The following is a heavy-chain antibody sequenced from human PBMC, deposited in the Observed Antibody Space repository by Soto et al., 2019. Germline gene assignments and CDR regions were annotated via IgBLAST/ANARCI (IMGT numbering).Heavy chain of an antibody. J-gene: IGHJ4*02. Sequence: GGSLRLSCGASGVTFRNAWMSLVRQAPGKGLEWVGRIKAKPDGGTTDYAAPVKGRFTISRDDSKKTVYLQMNSLKTEDTAVYYCTRASVAGNWGQGTLVTVSS. D-gene: IGHD6-19*01. CDR3: TRASVAGN. CDR1: GVTFRNAW. V-gene: IGHV3-15*01. CDR2: IKAKPDGGTT.